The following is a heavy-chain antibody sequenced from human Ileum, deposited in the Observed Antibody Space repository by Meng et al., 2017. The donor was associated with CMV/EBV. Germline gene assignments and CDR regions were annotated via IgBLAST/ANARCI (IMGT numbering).Heavy chain of an antibody. V-gene: IGHV3-74*01. Sequence: EVQLVESGGGLVQPGGSLILSCVASGFSFSNYWMHWVRQVPGKGLVWVSRINTDGTTINYADSVKGRFTISRDNAENTLYLQMNSLSAEDTAAYYCVRSSSTWHTPPFDFWDQGPRVTVSS. D-gene: IGHD2-2*01. J-gene: IGHJ4*02. CDR1: GFSFSNYW. CDR2: INTDGTTI. CDR3: VRSSSTWHTPPFDF.